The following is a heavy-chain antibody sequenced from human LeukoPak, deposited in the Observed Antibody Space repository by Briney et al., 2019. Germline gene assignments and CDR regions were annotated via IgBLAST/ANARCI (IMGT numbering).Heavy chain of an antibody. Sequence: GGSLRLSCAASGFTFSSYGMHWVRQAPGKGLEWVAVIWYDGSNKYYADSVKGRFTISRDNSKNTLYLQMNSLRAEDTAVYYCAKDASVSTSCPDYWGQGTLATVSS. V-gene: IGHV3-33*06. CDR2: IWYDGSNK. CDR1: GFTFSSYG. J-gene: IGHJ4*02. D-gene: IGHD2-2*01. CDR3: AKDASVSTSCPDY.